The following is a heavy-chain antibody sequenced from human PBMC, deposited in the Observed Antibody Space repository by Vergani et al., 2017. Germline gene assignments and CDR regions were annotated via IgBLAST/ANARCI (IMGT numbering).Heavy chain of an antibody. CDR1: GFTVSSYS. J-gene: IGHJ6*02. CDR3: ARDRPYFRVAADYGHYYYGMDV. Sequence: EVQLVESGGGLVQPGGSLRLSCAASGFTVSSYSMNWVRQAPGKGLEWVSYISSSSSTIYYADSVKGRFTISRDNAKNSLYLQMNSLRAEDTAVYYCARDRPYFRVAADYGHYYYGMDVWGQGTTVTVSS. D-gene: IGHD2-15*01. CDR2: ISSSSSTI. V-gene: IGHV3-48*01.